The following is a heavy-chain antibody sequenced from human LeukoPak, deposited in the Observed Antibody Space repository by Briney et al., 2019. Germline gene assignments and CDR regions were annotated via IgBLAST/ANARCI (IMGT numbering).Heavy chain of an antibody. Sequence: PSETLSLTCTVSGGSISSNNYYWGWIRQPPGKGLEWIGSIYYSGSTYYNPSLKSRVTISVDTSKNQFSLKLSSATAADTAVYYCARIPSITMIVVNWGQGTLVTVSS. CDR3: ARIPSITMIVVN. V-gene: IGHV4-39*01. J-gene: IGHJ4*02. D-gene: IGHD3-22*01. CDR2: IYYSGST. CDR1: GGSISSNNYY.